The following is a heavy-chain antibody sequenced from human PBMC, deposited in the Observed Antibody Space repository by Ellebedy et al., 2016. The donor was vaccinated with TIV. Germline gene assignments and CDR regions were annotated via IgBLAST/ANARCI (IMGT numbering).Heavy chain of an antibody. J-gene: IGHJ6*02. CDR3: ARGTAGVYYYGMDV. V-gene: IGHV4-39*07. CDR1: GGSISSSSYY. Sequence: SETLSLTCTVSGGSISSSSYYWGWIRQPPGKGLEWIGSIYYSGSTYYNPSLKSRVTISVDTSKNQFSLKLSSVTAADTAVYYYARGTAGVYYYGMDVWGQGTTVTVSS. CDR2: IYYSGST. D-gene: IGHD6-19*01.